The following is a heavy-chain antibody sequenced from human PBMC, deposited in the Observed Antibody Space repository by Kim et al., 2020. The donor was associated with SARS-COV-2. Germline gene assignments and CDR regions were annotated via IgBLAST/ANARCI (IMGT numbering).Heavy chain of an antibody. CDR1: GGSISSGGYY. V-gene: IGHV4-31*03. Sequence: SETLSLTCTVSGGSISSGGYYWSWIRQHPGKGLEWIGYIYYSGSTYYNPSLKSRVTISVDTSKNQFSLKLSSVTAADTAVYYCARGRIGDDAFDIWGQGTMVTVSS. D-gene: IGHD2-15*01. CDR3: ARGRIGDDAFDI. J-gene: IGHJ3*02. CDR2: IYYSGST.